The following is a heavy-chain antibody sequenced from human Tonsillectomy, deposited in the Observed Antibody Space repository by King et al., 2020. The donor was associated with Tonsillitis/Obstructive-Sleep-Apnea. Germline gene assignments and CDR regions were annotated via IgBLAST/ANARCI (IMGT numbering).Heavy chain of an antibody. CDR1: GFTFSYYA. D-gene: IGHD2-2*02. CDR2: ISYDGSNK. V-gene: IGHV3-30*01. CDR3: ARDLPIVMIPAAIKGGFDY. J-gene: IGHJ4*02. Sequence: QLVQSGGGVVQPGRSLRLSYAASGFTFSYYAMHWVRQAPGKGLEWVAVISYDGSNKYYADSVKGRFTISRDNSKNTLYLQMNSLRPEDTAVYYCARDLPIVMIPAAIKGGFDYWGQGTLVTVSS.